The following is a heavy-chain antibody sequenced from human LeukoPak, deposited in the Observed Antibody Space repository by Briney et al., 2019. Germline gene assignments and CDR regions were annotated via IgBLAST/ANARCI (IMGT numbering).Heavy chain of an antibody. CDR3: ARAQFGGWYGLAFDS. J-gene: IGHJ4*02. Sequence: GGSLRLSCAASGFIFTNFFMGWVRQAPGKGLEWVGNIKEDGSEKYYVDSVRGRFTISRDNAKNPLYLQMDSLRTEDTAVYYCARAQFGGWYGLAFDSWGQGILVTVSS. CDR2: IKEDGSEK. D-gene: IGHD6-19*01. CDR1: GFIFTNFF. V-gene: IGHV3-7*04.